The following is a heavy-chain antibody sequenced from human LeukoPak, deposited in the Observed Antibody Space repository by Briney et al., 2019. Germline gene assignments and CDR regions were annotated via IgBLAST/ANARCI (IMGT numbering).Heavy chain of an antibody. D-gene: IGHD3-9*01. CDR3: ARDVADFDWPYYFDY. CDR2: ISAYNGNT. J-gene: IGHJ4*02. CDR1: GYTFTSYG. V-gene: IGHV1-18*01. Sequence: ASVKVSCKASGYTFTSYGISWVRQAPGQGLEWMGWISAYNGNTNYAQKLQGRVTMTTDTSTSTAYMELRSLRSDDTAVYYCARDVADFDWPYYFDYWGQGTLVTVSS.